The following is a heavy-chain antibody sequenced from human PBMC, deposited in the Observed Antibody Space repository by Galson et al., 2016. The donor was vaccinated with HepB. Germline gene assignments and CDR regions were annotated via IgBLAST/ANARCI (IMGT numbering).Heavy chain of an antibody. V-gene: IGHV4-31*03. CDR3: AREPFISPWDY. J-gene: IGHJ4*02. CDR2: IYYSGST. Sequence: TLSLTCSVSGGSISSGGYYWSWIRQHPGKGLEWIGYIYYSGSTYYNPSLKSRLIISVDTSKNQFSLKLSSVTAADTAVYYCAREPFISPWDYWGPGTLVTVSA. D-gene: IGHD2/OR15-2a*01. CDR1: GGSISSGGYY.